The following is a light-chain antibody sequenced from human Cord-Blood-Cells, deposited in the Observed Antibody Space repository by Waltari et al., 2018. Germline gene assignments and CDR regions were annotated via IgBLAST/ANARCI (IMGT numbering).Light chain of an antibody. J-gene: IGLJ1*01. Sequence: QSALTQPASVSGSPGQSITISCTGTSSDVGGYNYVSWYQQHPGKAPKLMIYDVSNRPSGVSNRFSVSKSGNTASLTISGLQAEDEADYYCSSYTSSSTLYVFGTGTKFTVL. CDR1: SSDVGGYNY. V-gene: IGLV2-14*01. CDR3: SSYTSSSTLYV. CDR2: DVS.